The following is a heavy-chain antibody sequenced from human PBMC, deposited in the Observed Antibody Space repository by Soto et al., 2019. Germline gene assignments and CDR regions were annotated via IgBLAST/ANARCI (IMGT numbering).Heavy chain of an antibody. CDR1: GGTFSSYA. CDR3: ARSREQLVFNVDY. J-gene: IGHJ4*02. Sequence: SVKVSCKASGGTFSSYAISWVRQAPGQGLEWMGGIIPIFGTANYAQKFQGRVTITADESTSTAYMELSSLRSEDTAVYYCARSREQLVFNVDYWGQGTLVTVSS. CDR2: IIPIFGTA. D-gene: IGHD6-6*01. V-gene: IGHV1-69*13.